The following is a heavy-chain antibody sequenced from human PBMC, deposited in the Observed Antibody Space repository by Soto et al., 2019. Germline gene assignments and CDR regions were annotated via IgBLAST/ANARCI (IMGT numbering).Heavy chain of an antibody. CDR3: VGAATPGCRIYGMDV. D-gene: IGHD2-15*01. V-gene: IGHV3-23*01. Sequence: GGSLRLSCAASGFTFSSCAMRWVRQAPGKGLGWVSAISGSGGSTYYADSVKGRFTNSRDNSKNTRYLQMNSLRAEDTAVDHLVGAATPGCRIYGMDVWGQGTTVTVSS. J-gene: IGHJ6*02. CDR2: ISGSGGST. CDR1: GFTFSSCA.